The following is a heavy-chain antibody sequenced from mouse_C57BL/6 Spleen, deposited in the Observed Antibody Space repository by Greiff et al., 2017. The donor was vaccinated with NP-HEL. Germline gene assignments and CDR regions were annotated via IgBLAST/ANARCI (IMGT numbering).Heavy chain of an antibody. V-gene: IGHV1-54*01. D-gene: IGHD4-1*01. J-gene: IGHJ2*01. Sequence: LQESGAELVRPGTSVKVSCKASGYAFTNYLIEWVKQRPGQGLEWIGVINPGSGGTNYNEKFKGKATLTADKSSSTAYMQLSSLTSEDSAVYFCARLTGTKDYWGQGTTLTVSS. CDR2: INPGSGGT. CDR3: ARLTGTKDY. CDR1: GYAFTNYL.